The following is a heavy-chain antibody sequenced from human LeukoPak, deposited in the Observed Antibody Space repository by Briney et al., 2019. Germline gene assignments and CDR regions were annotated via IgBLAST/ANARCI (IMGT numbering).Heavy chain of an antibody. CDR1: GFTFSSYG. V-gene: IGHV3-30*02. CDR3: ARDSIRQQLYYFDY. CDR2: IRYDGSNK. J-gene: IGHJ4*02. D-gene: IGHD6-13*01. Sequence: PGGSLRLSCAASGFTFSSYGMHWVRQAPGKGLEWVAFIRYDGSNKYYADSVKGRFTISRDNSKNTLYLQMNSLRAEDTAVYFCARDSIRQQLYYFDYWGRGTLVTVSS.